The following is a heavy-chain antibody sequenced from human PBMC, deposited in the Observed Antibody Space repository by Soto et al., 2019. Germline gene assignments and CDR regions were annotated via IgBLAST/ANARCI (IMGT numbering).Heavy chain of an antibody. CDR1: GFTFSAYG. J-gene: IGHJ3*02. CDR3: ARRSAFDI. CDR2: ISSSGSTI. Sequence: GGSLRLSCEASGFTFSAYGMHWVRQAPGKGLEWISFISSSGSTIYYADSLKGRFTISRDNAKKSLYLQMNSLRAEDTAVHYCARRSAFDIWGQGTMVTVSS. V-gene: IGHV3-48*03.